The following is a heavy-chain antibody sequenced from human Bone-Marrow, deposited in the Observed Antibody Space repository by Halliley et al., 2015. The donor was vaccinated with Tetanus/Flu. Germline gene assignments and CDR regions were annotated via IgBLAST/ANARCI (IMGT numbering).Heavy chain of an antibody. CDR3: ARDSVAGFLFDN. CDR2: VFYSGRT. J-gene: IGHJ4*02. CDR1: GGSMHSYY. Sequence: TLSLTCTVSGGSMHSYYWSWIRQPPGKGLEWLGHVFYSGRTSYNPSLKSRVIISVDMSKNQFSLELNYVTAADTAIYYCARDSVAGFLFDNWGQGSLVTVSS. V-gene: IGHV4-59*01. D-gene: IGHD6-19*01.